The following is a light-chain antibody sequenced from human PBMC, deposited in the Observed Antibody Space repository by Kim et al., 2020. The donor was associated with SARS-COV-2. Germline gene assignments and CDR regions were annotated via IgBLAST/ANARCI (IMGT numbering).Light chain of an antibody. CDR1: QTLGGW. CDR2: KAS. Sequence: DIQMTQSPSTLSASVGDRVTITCRASQTLGGWLAWYQQKPGKAPKVLIYKASNLANGVSSRFSGSGSGTEFTLTISSLQPDDSATYYCQQYKSYSPWTFGQGTKVDI. J-gene: IGKJ1*01. V-gene: IGKV1-5*03. CDR3: QQYKSYSPWT.